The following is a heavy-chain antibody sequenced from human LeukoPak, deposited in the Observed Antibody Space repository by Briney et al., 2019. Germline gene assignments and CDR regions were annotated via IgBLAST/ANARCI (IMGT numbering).Heavy chain of an antibody. CDR1: GYTFTGYY. Sequence: ASVKVSCKASGYTFTGYYMHWVRQAPGQGLEWMGWTNPNSGDTNYAQRFQGRVTMTRDTSISTAYMELSRLTSDDTAVYYCARSLVVVVTASTHFGYWGQGTLVTVSS. D-gene: IGHD2-15*01. V-gene: IGHV1-2*02. CDR2: TNPNSGDT. J-gene: IGHJ4*02. CDR3: ARSLVVVVTASTHFGY.